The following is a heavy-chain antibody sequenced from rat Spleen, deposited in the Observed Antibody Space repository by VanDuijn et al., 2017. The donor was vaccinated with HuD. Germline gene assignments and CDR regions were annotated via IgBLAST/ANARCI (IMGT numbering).Heavy chain of an antibody. CDR3: TRGYYFDY. J-gene: IGHJ2*01. CDR1: GFTFTDYY. CDR2: ISFDGSNP. Sequence: EVQLVESDGGLVQPGRSLKVSCAASGFTFTDYYMAWVRQAPTKGLKWVATISFDGSNPYYRDSVKGRFTISRDNAKSTLYLQMDSLRSEDTATYYCTRGYYFDYWGQGVMVTVSS. V-gene: IGHV5-7*01.